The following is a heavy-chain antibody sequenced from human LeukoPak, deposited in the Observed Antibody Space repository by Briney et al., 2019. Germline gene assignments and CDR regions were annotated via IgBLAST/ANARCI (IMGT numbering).Heavy chain of an antibody. D-gene: IGHD6-19*01. CDR1: GFTFSSYG. V-gene: IGHV3-33*01. CDR2: IWYDGSNK. J-gene: IGHJ4*02. CDR3: ASSIAVAGEFDY. Sequence: PGGSLRLSCAASGFTFSSYGMHWVRQAPGKGLEWVAVIWYDGSNKYYADSVKGRFTISRDNSKNTLYLQMNSLRAEDTAVYYCASSIAVAGEFDYWGQGTLVTASS.